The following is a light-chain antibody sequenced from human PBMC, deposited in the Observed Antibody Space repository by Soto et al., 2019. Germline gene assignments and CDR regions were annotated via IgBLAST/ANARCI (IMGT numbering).Light chain of an antibody. CDR1: SSDVGGYNY. J-gene: IGLJ1*01. CDR3: SSYRASSTTHYV. CDR2: DVS. V-gene: IGLV2-14*03. Sequence: QSALTQPASLSGSPGQSITMSGTGTSSDVGGYNYVSWYQQHPGKAPKLMIYDVSNRPSGVSNRFSGSKSGNTASLTISGLQAEDEADYYCSSYRASSTTHYVFGTGTKVTVL.